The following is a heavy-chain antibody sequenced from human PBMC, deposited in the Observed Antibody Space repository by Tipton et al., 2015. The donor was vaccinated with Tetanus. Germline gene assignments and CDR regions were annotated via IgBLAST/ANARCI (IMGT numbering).Heavy chain of an antibody. J-gene: IGHJ4*02. Sequence: LRLSCAASGFNFKTLGINWVRQAPGKGLEWIGNIYYSGSTYYNPALKSRVTISVDTSKKQFSLSLTSVTAADTAVYYCTRDAGDSGHWGQGTLVTVSS. V-gene: IGHV4-59*11. CDR2: IYYSGST. D-gene: IGHD2-21*02. CDR1: GFNFKTLG. CDR3: TRDAGDSGH.